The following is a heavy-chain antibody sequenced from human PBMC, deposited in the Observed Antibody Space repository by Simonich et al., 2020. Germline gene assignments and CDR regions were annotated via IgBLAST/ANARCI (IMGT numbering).Heavy chain of an antibody. CDR1: GYTFTSYG. Sequence: QVQLVQSGAEVKKPGASVKVSCKASGYTFTSYGISWVRQAPGQGLEWMGGISAYNGNTNNAQKLQGRFTMTTDTSTSTAYMELRSLRSDDTAVYYCARASRGTWWYYYFDYWGQGTLVTVSS. V-gene: IGHV1-18*01. CDR2: ISAYNGNT. D-gene: IGHD2-15*01. CDR3: ARASRGTWWYYYFDY. J-gene: IGHJ4*02.